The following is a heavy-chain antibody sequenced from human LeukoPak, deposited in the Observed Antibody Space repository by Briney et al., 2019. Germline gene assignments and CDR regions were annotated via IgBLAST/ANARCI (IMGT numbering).Heavy chain of an antibody. CDR1: GGSSSGYY. CDR2: INQSGRA. D-gene: IGHD3-10*01. V-gene: IGHV4-34*01. J-gene: IGHJ4*02. Sequence: PSETLSLTCAVYGGSSSGYYWIWFRQPPGKGLEWIGEINQSGRAYYNPSLKSRVTISIETSENQFFLKMNSVTAADTAVYYCASGSLVRGVMDFDHWGQGTLVTVSS. CDR3: ASGSLVRGVMDFDH.